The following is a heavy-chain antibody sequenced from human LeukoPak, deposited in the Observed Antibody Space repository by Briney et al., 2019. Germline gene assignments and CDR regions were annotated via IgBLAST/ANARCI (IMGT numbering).Heavy chain of an antibody. CDR2: IYTSGST. Sequence: SETLSLTCTVSGGSISSYYWSWIRQPAGKGLEWIGRIYTSGSTNYNPSLKSRVTMSVDASKNQFSLKLSSVTAADTAVYYCAREGTYRSSTPYWGQGTLVTVSS. D-gene: IGHD6-6*01. CDR1: GGSISSYY. V-gene: IGHV4-4*07. J-gene: IGHJ4*02. CDR3: AREGTYRSSTPY.